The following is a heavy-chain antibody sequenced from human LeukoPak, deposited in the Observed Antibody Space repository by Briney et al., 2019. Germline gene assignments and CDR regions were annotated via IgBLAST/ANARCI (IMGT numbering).Heavy chain of an antibody. CDR2: ISAYNGNT. CDR3: ARSGRYYGSGSLDDY. V-gene: IGHV1-18*01. D-gene: IGHD3-10*01. CDR1: GGTFSSYA. J-gene: IGHJ4*02. Sequence: ASVKVSCKASGGTFSSYAISWVRQAPGQGLEWMGWISAYNGNTNYAQKLQGRVTMTTDRSKSTAYMELRSLRSDDTAVYYCARSGRYYGSGSLDDYWGQGTLVTVSS.